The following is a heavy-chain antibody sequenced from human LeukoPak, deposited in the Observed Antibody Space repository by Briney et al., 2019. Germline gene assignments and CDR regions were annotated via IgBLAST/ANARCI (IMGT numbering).Heavy chain of an antibody. D-gene: IGHD3-22*01. V-gene: IGHV4-59*01. CDR3: ARADDRSGYFGGRFDS. CDR2: VSYSGGA. CDR1: GGPISTYY. Sequence: SETLSLTCTVSGGPISTYYWSWIRQPPGKRLEWIGYVSYSGGANYNPSLKSRVTISVDTSKNQFSLKLTSVTAADTALYYCARADDRSGYFGGRFDSWGQGTLVTVSS. J-gene: IGHJ5*01.